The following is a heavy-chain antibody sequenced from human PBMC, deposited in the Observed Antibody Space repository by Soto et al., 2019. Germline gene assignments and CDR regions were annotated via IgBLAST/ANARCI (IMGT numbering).Heavy chain of an antibody. CDR1: GFTFSSFA. CDR2: ISATGTST. CDR3: AKVLSSNYYLPGH. D-gene: IGHD4-4*01. Sequence: PGGSLRLSCEASGFTFSSFAMSWVRQPSGKGLEWFSAISATGTSTYYADSVKGRFTISRDNSKNTLHLQMNSLRVEDTAVYYCAKVLSSNYYLPGHWGQGTLVTVSS. J-gene: IGHJ4*02. V-gene: IGHV3-23*01.